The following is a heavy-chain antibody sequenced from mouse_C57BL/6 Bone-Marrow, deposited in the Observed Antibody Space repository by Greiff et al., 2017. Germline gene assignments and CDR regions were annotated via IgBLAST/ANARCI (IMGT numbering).Heavy chain of an antibody. CDR2: INPGSGGT. Sequence: QVQLKQSGAELVRPGTSVKVSCKASGYAFTNYLIEWVKQRPGQGLEWIGVINPGSGGTNYNEKFKGKATLTADKSSSPAYMQLSSLTSEDSAVYFCARYYGNYRGWFAYWGQGTLVTVSA. J-gene: IGHJ3*01. V-gene: IGHV1-54*01. CDR3: ARYYGNYRGWFAY. CDR1: GYAFTNYL. D-gene: IGHD2-1*01.